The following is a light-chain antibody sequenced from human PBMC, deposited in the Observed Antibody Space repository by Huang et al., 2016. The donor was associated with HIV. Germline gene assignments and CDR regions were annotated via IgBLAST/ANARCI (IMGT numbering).Light chain of an antibody. V-gene: IGKV3-15*01. CDR2: GVS. Sequence: EIVMTQSPATLSVSPGERVTLSCRASQSLSSHLAWYQQKRGPAPRLLIYGVSTRATDIPARFSGSGSGTDFTLTINSLQSEDFATYYCQQYNDWPLTFGQGTEVEIK. J-gene: IGKJ1*01. CDR3: QQYNDWPLT. CDR1: QSLSSH.